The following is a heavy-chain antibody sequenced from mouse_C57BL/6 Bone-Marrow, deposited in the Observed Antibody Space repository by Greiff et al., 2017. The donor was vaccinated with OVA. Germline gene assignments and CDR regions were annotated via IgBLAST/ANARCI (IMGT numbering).Heavy chain of an antibody. CDR1: GYTFTSYG. D-gene: IGHD1-1*01. V-gene: IGHV1-81*01. Sequence: VKLKQSGAELARPGASVKLSCKASGYTFTSYGISWVKQRTGQGLEWIGEIYPRSGNTYYNEKFKGKATLTADKSSSTAYMELRSLTSEDSAVYFCARRHYCGPWFAYWGQGTLVTVSA. J-gene: IGHJ3*01. CDR3: ARRHYCGPWFAY. CDR2: IYPRSGNT.